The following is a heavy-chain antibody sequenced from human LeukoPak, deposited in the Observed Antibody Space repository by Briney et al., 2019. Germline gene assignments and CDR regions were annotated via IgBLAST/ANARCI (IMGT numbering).Heavy chain of an antibody. CDR2: ISSNGGST. CDR1: GFTFSSYG. CDR3: ARVGSSYYYYYGMDV. V-gene: IGHV3-64*01. J-gene: IGHJ6*02. D-gene: IGHD6-13*01. Sequence: GGSLRLSCAASGFTFSSYGMHWVRQAPGKGLEYVSAISSNGGSTYYANSVKGRFTISRDNSKNTLYLQMGSLRAEDMAVYYCARVGSSYYYYYGMDVWGQGTTVTVSS.